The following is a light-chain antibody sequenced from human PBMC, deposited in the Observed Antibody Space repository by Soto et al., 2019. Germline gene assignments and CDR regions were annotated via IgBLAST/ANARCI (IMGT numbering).Light chain of an antibody. CDR2: EVS. CDR3: ISYAGSNLLYV. CDR1: SSDDGGYNY. V-gene: IGLV2-8*01. Sequence: QSVLTQPPSASGSPGQSVTISCTGTSSDDGGYNYVSWYQQHPGKAPKLMIYEVSKRPSGVPDRFSGSKSGNTASLTVSGLQAEDEADYYCISYAGSNLLYVFGTGTKLTVL. J-gene: IGLJ1*01.